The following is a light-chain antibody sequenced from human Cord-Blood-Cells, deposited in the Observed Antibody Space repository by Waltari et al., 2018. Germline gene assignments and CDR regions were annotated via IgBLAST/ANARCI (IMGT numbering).Light chain of an antibody. J-gene: IGKJ2*03. CDR2: GAS. CDR3: QQYNNWYS. CDR1: QGVSSN. Sequence: EIVMTQSPDTLSVSPGERATLSCRASQGVSSNLAWYQQKTGHAPRLLICGASTRATGIPARCSGSGCGTECTLIISSLQSEDFAFYCCQQYNNWYSFGQGTNVEIK. V-gene: IGKV3-15*01.